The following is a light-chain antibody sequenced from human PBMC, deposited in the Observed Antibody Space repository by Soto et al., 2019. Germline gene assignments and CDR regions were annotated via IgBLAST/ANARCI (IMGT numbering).Light chain of an antibody. CDR2: EVS. CDR1: SSDVGGYNY. J-gene: IGLJ3*02. CDR3: ISYTSSSTWV. Sequence: ALTQPASVSGSPGQSITISCTGTSSDVGGYNYVSWYQQHPGKAPKLMIYEVSNRPSGVSDRFSGSRSGNTASLTISGLQAEDESDYYCISYTSSSTWVFGGGTKVTVL. V-gene: IGLV2-14*01.